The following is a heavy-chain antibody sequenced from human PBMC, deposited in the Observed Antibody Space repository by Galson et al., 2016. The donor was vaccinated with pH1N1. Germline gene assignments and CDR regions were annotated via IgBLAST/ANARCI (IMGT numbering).Heavy chain of an antibody. CDR1: GFTFDDHG. D-gene: IGHD3-10*01. CDR3: AKTVTHAHYQFDL. V-gene: IGHV3-20*04. CDR2: INWNGGRK. Sequence: SLRLSCAASGFTFDDHGMSWVRQVPGKGLESVCGINWNGGRKECGDSVKGRFTISRDNAKNFVYLQMNSLRVDDTAVYFCAKTVTHAHYQFDLWGRSTPVTVSS. J-gene: IGHJ2*01.